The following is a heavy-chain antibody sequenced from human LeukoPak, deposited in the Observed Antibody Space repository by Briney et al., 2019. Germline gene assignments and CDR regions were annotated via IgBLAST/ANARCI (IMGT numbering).Heavy chain of an antibody. CDR1: GYTFSSYG. Sequence: PGGSLRLSCAASGYTFSSYGMHWVRQAPGKGLKWVAVISYDGSNKYYADSVKGRFTISRDNSKNTLYLQMNSLRAEDTAVYYCARGGGGVFGVRALDYWGQGTLVTVSS. CDR3: ARGGGGVFGVRALDY. V-gene: IGHV3-30*03. D-gene: IGHD3-3*01. CDR2: ISYDGSNK. J-gene: IGHJ4*02.